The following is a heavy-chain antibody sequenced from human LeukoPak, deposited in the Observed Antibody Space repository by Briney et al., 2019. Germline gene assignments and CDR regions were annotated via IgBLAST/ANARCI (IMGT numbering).Heavy chain of an antibody. CDR3: AKDQDPHSYGSGSYALFDY. Sequence: GGSLRLSCVASGFSYTTHAMGWVRQAPGKGLDWVSHISCSGGSTKYSGSVKGRFTISRDNSKNTLYLQINSLRADDTAVYYCAKDQDPHSYGSGSYALFDYWGQGTLVTVSS. CDR2: ISCSGGST. J-gene: IGHJ4*02. CDR1: GFSYTTHA. D-gene: IGHD3-10*01. V-gene: IGHV3-23*01.